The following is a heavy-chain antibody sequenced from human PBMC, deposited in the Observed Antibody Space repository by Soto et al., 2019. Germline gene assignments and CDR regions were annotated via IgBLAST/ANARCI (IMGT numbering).Heavy chain of an antibody. V-gene: IGHV4-30-4*01. CDR3: ASKPLDGMDV. Sequence: QVQLHQSGPGLVKPSQTLSLECTVIGGSVNTGDNYWSWVRQSPVRGLEWIGYIYHTGNTFYNPALEIRVTMSVEAVMNQFSLILTSVTAADTAVHFYASKPLDGMDVWGQGTNITIS. J-gene: IGHJ6*02. CDR2: IYHTGNT. CDR1: GGSVNTGDNY.